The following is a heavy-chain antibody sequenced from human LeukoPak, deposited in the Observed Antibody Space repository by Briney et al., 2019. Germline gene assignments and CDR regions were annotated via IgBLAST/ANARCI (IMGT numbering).Heavy chain of an antibody. CDR1: GFTFSSYG. D-gene: IGHD1/OR15-1a*01. CDR2: IRYDGSNK. Sequence: PWGYLRLSCAASGFTFSSYGMHWVRQAPGKGLEWVAFIRYDGSNKYYADSVKGRFTISRDNSKNTLYLQMNSLRAEDTAVDYCAKDEEQLNYYYYYYMDVWGKGTTVPVSS. V-gene: IGHV3-30*02. CDR3: AKDEEQLNYYYYYYMDV. J-gene: IGHJ6*03.